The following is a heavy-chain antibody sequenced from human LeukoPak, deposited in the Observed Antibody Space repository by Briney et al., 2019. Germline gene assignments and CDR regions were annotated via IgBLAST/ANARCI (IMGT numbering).Heavy chain of an antibody. D-gene: IGHD4-17*01. Sequence: GASVKVSCKASGGTFSSYAISWVRQAPGQGLEWMGGIIPIFGTANYAQKFQGRVTITADESTSTAYMELSSLRSEDTAVYYCARVGIYGDYEEYYGMDVWGKGTTVTVSS. J-gene: IGHJ6*04. CDR3: ARVGIYGDYEEYYGMDV. V-gene: IGHV1-69*13. CDR1: GGTFSSYA. CDR2: IIPIFGTA.